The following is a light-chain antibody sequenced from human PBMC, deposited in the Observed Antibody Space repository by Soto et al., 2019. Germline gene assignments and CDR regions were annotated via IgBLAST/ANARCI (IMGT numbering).Light chain of an antibody. CDR1: QSISSW. CDR3: QQYNSSPT. CDR2: KAS. V-gene: IGKV1-5*03. Sequence: DIQMTQSPSTLSASVGDRVTITCRASQSISSWLAWYQQKPGKAPMLLIYKASSLESGVPSRFSGSGSGTEFTLTIRSLQPDDFATYYCQQYNSSPTFGQGTKVEIK. J-gene: IGKJ1*01.